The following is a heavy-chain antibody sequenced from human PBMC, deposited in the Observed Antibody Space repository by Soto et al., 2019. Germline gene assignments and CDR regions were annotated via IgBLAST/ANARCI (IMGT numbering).Heavy chain of an antibody. CDR2: ISGSGIDT. D-gene: IGHD3-16*01. J-gene: IGHJ4*02. V-gene: IGHV3-23*01. Sequence: EVQLLESGGGLVQPGGSLRVSCAASGITFSSYVMSWVRQAPGGGLEWVSAISGSGIDTYYADSVKGRFTISRDYSKNTLYLQINSLRVEDTAVYYCAKRRGEGYFDNWGQGTLVTVSS. CDR3: AKRRGEGYFDN. CDR1: GITFSSYV.